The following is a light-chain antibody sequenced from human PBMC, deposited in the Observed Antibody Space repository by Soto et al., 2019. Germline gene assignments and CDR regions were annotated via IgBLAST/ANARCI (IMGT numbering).Light chain of an antibody. CDR1: QNVLYSSNNKNY. V-gene: IGKV4-1*01. CDR2: WAS. J-gene: IGKJ2*01. Sequence: DIVMTQSPDSLAVSLGERATVNCKSSQNVLYSSNNKNYLAWYQQKPGQPPKLLIYWASTRESGVPDRFSGSGSGTDFTLTISSLQAEDVAVYYCQQYYSTPYTFGQGTKLVIK. CDR3: QQYYSTPYT.